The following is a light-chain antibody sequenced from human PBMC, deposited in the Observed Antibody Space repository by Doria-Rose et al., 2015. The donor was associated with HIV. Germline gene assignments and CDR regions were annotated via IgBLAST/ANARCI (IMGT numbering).Light chain of an antibody. Sequence: EIVMTQSPGTLSLSPGERATLSCRASQSFSSTYLAWCQQQPGQAPSLLIYDGSTRATGIPDRFSASGSGTDFTLTINRLEPEDFALYYCHQYGTSWTFGQGTKVEI. V-gene: IGKV3-20*01. J-gene: IGKJ1*01. CDR1: QSFSSTY. CDR2: DGS. CDR3: HQYGTSWT.